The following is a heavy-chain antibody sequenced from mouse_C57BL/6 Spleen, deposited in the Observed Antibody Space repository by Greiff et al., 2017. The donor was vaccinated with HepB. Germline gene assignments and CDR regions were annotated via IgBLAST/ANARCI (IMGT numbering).Heavy chain of an antibody. CDR1: GYTFTSYW. CDR3: ARSGYGSSLGYAMDY. D-gene: IGHD1-1*01. J-gene: IGHJ4*01. V-gene: IGHV1-69*01. CDR2: IDPSDSYT. Sequence: QVQLQQPGAELVMPGASVKLSCKASGYTFTSYWMHWVKQRPGQGLEWIGEIDPSDSYTNYNQKFKGKSTLTVDKSSSTAYMQLSSLTSEDSAVYYCARSGYGSSLGYAMDYWGQGTSVTVSS.